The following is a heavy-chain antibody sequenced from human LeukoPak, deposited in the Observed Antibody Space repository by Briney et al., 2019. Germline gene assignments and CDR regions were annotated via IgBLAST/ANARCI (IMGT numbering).Heavy chain of an antibody. D-gene: IGHD3-10*01. CDR2: ISGGGGST. V-gene: IGHV3-23*01. CDR3: AKGPEVRGVIVILKTGEKGALDY. Sequence: GGSLRLSCAASGFTFSSYAMSWVRQAPGKGLEWVSAISGGGGSTYYADSVKGRFTISRDNSKNTLYLQMNSLRAEDTAVYYCAKGPEVRGVIVILKTGEKGALDYWGQGTLVTVSS. J-gene: IGHJ4*02. CDR1: GFTFSSYA.